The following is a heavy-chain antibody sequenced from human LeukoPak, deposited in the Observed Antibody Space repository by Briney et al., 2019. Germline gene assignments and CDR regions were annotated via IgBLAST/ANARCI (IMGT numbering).Heavy chain of an antibody. CDR2: INPHSGGT. Sequence: GASGKVSCKASGYTFTGYYIQLVRQAPGQALEWMGWINPHSGGTNYAQEFQGRVTMTRDTSISTAYMELSSLRSEDTAVYYCARVMTGSASLFPHYYYYMDVWGKGTTVTISS. D-gene: IGHD3-10*01. CDR1: GYTFTGYY. V-gene: IGHV1-2*02. J-gene: IGHJ6*03. CDR3: ARVMTGSASLFPHYYYYMDV.